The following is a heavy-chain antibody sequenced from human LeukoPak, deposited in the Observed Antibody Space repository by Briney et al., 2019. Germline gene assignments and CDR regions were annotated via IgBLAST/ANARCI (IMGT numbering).Heavy chain of an antibody. CDR2: IYYSGST. CDR1: GGSISSSSYY. J-gene: IGHJ4*02. D-gene: IGHD6-13*01. CDR3: ARVGSSSWYYFDY. V-gene: IGHV4-39*07. Sequence: SETLSLTCTVSGGSISSSSYYWGWIRQPPGRGLEWIGSIYYSGSTYYNPSLKSRVTISVDTSKNQFSLKLSSVTAADTAVYFCARVGSSSWYYFDYWGQGTLVTVSS.